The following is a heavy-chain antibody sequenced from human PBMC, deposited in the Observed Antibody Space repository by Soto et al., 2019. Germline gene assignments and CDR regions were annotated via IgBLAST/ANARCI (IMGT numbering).Heavy chain of an antibody. J-gene: IGHJ4*02. CDR2: IYSDGTT. CDR3: ARGGGSFGT. D-gene: IGHD2-15*01. Sequence: PGGSLRLSCAVSGFTVSSNYMTWVRQAPGKGLEWVSLIYSDGTTYYADSVEGRFTISRDSSKNTLYLQMNKLRAEDTAVYYCARGGGSFGTWGQGTLVTVSS. V-gene: IGHV3-53*01. CDR1: GFTVSSNY.